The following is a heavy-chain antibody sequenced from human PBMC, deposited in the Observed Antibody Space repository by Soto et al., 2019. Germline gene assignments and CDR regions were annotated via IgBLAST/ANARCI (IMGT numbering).Heavy chain of an antibody. CDR2: IDPSDSYT. V-gene: IGHV5-10-1*01. Sequence: ESLKISCDGSGYIFTSYDSTWARQLAGKGLEGMGRIDPSDSYTTYNPSFRGHVTISADKSIRTAYLQWSSLEASDSGMYYCAGGETTVFHKGVDVWGQGTPVTVSS. CDR3: AGGETTVFHKGVDV. D-gene: IGHD1-1*01. J-gene: IGHJ6*01. CDR1: GYIFTSYD.